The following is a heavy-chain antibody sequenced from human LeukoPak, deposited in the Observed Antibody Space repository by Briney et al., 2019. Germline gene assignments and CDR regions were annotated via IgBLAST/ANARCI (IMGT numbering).Heavy chain of an antibody. CDR3: ARASRDIVAPVTYYCYGMDV. Sequence: ASVKVSCKASGYTFTSYDINWVRQATGQGLEWMGWMNPNSGNTGYAQKFQGRVTMTRNTSISTAYMELSSLRSEDTAVYYCARASRDIVAPVTYYCYGMDVWGQGTTVTVSS. J-gene: IGHJ6*02. CDR2: MNPNSGNT. V-gene: IGHV1-8*01. CDR1: GYTFTSYD. D-gene: IGHD2-15*01.